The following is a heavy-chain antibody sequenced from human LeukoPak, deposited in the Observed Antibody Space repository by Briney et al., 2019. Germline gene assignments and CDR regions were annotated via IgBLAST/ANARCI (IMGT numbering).Heavy chain of an antibody. Sequence: GASVKVSCKASGYTFTSYGISWVRQAPGQGLEWMGWSSAYNGNTNYAQKLPGRVTMNTDTSTSTAYMELRSLRSDDTAVYYCARDPVEVWFGELTNPLFDYWGQGTLVTVSS. CDR1: GYTFTSYG. CDR3: ARDPVEVWFGELTNPLFDY. V-gene: IGHV1-18*01. D-gene: IGHD3-10*01. J-gene: IGHJ4*02. CDR2: SSAYNGNT.